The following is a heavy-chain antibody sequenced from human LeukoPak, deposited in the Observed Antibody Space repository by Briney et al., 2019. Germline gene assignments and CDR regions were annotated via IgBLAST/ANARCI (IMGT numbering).Heavy chain of an antibody. CDR3: AREPAMVYYFDY. V-gene: IGHV1-2*02. D-gene: IGHD5-18*01. CDR1: GYTFTGYY. J-gene: IGHJ4*02. CDR2: INPNSGGT. Sequence: GASVKVSSKASGYTFTGYYMHWVRQASGQGLEWMGWINPNSGGTNYAQKFQGRVTMTRDTSISTAYMELSRLRSDDTAVYYCAREPAMVYYFDYWGQGTLVTVSS.